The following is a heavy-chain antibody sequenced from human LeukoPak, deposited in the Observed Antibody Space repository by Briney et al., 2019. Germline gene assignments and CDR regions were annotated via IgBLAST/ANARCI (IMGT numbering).Heavy chain of an antibody. J-gene: IGHJ6*02. Sequence: PGGSLRLSCAASGFTFSNFAINWVRQAPGKGLEWVSVISNSGDTTYYRGSVKGRFTISRDNSKNTLYLQMNSLRAEDTAVYYCAKDWNTIFGVVRQYGMDVWGQGTTVTVSS. D-gene: IGHD3-3*01. CDR1: GFTFSNFA. CDR3: AKDWNTIFGVVRQYGMDV. CDR2: ISNSGDTT. V-gene: IGHV3-23*01.